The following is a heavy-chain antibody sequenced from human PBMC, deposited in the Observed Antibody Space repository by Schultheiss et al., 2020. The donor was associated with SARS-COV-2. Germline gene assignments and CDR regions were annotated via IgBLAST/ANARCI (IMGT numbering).Heavy chain of an antibody. CDR1: GGSISSGGYY. CDR3: AGGAVVVAATYDY. CDR2: IYYSGST. J-gene: IGHJ4*02. D-gene: IGHD2-15*01. V-gene: IGHV4-39*07. Sequence: SETLSLTCTVSGGSISSGGYYWSWIRQPAGKGLEWIGSIYYSGSTYYNPSLKSRVTISVDTSKNQFSLKLSSVTAADTAVYYCAGGAVVVAATYDYWGQGTLVTVSS.